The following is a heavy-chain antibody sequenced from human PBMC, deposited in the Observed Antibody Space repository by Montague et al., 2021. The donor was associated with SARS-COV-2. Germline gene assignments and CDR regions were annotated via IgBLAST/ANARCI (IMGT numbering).Heavy chain of an antibody. J-gene: IGHJ3*02. Sequence: SMRLSCEASGFTFNNYGIHWVRQAPGKGLEWVAVISYEGSQKFFXDSVKGRFAISRDSAQRTVFLQMNSLRVDDTAVYHCAKASEVFWLGQFARDAFDIWGQGTTVVVSS. CDR1: GFTFNNYG. CDR3: AKASEVFWLGQFARDAFDI. V-gene: IGHV3-30*18. D-gene: IGHD3-10*01. CDR2: ISYEGSQK.